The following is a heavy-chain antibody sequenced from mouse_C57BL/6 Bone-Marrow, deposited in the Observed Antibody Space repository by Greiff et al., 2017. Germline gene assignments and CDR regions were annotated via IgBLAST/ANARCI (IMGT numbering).Heavy chain of an antibody. CDR3: ARNYFDY. CDR2: ILPGSGST. J-gene: IGHJ2*01. V-gene: IGHV1-9*01. CDR1: GFTFTGYW. Sequence: QVQLQQSGAELMKPGASVKLSCKASGFTFTGYWIEWVKQRPGHGLEWIGEILPGSGSTNYNNKFKGKATFTADTSSNTTYMQLSGLTTEDSAIYNCARNYFDYWGQGTTLTVSS.